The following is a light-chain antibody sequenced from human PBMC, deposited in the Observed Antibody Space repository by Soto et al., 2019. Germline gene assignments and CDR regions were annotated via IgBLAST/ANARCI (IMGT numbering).Light chain of an antibody. CDR2: GNN. V-gene: IGLV1-40*01. Sequence: QSVLTQPPSVSGAPGQRVTISCTGSGSNIGAGFDVHWYQQLPGTAPKLLVYGNNNRPSGVPDRFSGSKSATSASLALTGLQADDEADYYCQSYDSSLSGWVFGTGTKVTVL. J-gene: IGLJ1*01. CDR1: GSNIGAGFD. CDR3: QSYDSSLSGWV.